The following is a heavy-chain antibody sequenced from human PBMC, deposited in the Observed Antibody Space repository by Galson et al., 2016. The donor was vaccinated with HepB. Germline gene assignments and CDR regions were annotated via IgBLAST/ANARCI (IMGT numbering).Heavy chain of an antibody. J-gene: IGHJ4*02. CDR3: ASDSLYCSGGTCYHQLDH. CDR2: INQDGSGK. V-gene: IGHV3-7*01. D-gene: IGHD2-15*01. Sequence: SLRLSCAASGFTFSSYWMSWVRQAPGKGLEWVANINQDGSGKYYVDSVKGRFTISRDNARNSLYLEMNSLRAEDAAMYYCASDSLYCSGGTCYHQLDHWGQGTLVTVST. CDR1: GFTFSSYW.